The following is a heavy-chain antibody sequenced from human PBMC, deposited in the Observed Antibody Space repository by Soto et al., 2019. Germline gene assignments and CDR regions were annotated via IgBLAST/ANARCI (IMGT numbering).Heavy chain of an antibody. J-gene: IGHJ3*02. D-gene: IGHD3-22*01. V-gene: IGHV1-24*01. CDR2: FDPEDGET. CDR3: AIYYYDSSGYYLDAFDI. Sequence: ASVKVSCKVSGYTLTELSMHWVRQAPGKGLEWMGGFDPEDGETIYAQKFQGRVTMTEDTSTDIAYMELSSLSSEDTAVYYCAIYYYDSSGYYLDAFDIWGQGTMVTVSS. CDR1: GYTLTELS.